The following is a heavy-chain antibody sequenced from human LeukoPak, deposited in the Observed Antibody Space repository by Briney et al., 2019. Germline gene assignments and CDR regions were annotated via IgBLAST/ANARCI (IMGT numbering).Heavy chain of an antibody. Sequence: GGSLRLSCAASGFTFSSYWMHWVRHAPGKGLVWVSRINSDRSSTSYADSVKGRFTISRDNSKNTLYLQMNSLRAEDTAVYYCAKDGIAAAGAFFVYWGQGTLVTVSS. CDR1: GFTFSSYW. J-gene: IGHJ4*02. CDR2: INSDRSST. V-gene: IGHV3-74*01. CDR3: AKDGIAAAGAFFVY. D-gene: IGHD6-13*01.